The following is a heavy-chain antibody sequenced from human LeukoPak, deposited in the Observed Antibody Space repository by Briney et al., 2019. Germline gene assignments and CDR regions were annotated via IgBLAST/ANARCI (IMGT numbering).Heavy chain of an antibody. CDR2: ISYDGSNK. CDR3: AKDISTKSGSYRAEYFQH. D-gene: IGHD1-26*01. Sequence: GGSLRLSCAASTFTFSTYAMHWVRQAPGKGLEWVAVISYDGSNKYYADSVKGRFTISRDNSKNTLYLQMNSLRAEDTAVYYCAKDISTKSGSYRAEYFQHWGQGTLVTVSS. J-gene: IGHJ1*01. CDR1: TFTFSTYA. V-gene: IGHV3-30-3*01.